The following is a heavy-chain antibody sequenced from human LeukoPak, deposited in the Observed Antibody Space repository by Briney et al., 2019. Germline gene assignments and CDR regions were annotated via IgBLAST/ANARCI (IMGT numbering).Heavy chain of an antibody. Sequence: PGGSLRLSCAASGFTFSSYAMHWVRQAPGKGLEWVAVISYDGSNKYYADSVKGRFTISRDNSKNTLYLQMNSLRAEDTAVYYCAKGDDSSGYYSCFDYWGQGTLVTVSS. V-gene: IGHV3-30*04. CDR1: GFTFSSYA. CDR2: ISYDGSNK. CDR3: AKGDDSSGYYSCFDY. D-gene: IGHD3-22*01. J-gene: IGHJ4*02.